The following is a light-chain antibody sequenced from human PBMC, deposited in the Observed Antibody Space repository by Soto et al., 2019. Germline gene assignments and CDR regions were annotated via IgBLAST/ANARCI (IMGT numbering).Light chain of an antibody. CDR1: SYNIGRHT. Sequence: QSVLPQPPSASGTPGQRVTISCSGSSYNIGRHTVNWYQQLPGTAPKPLIYSNNQRPSGVPDRFSVSKSGTSASLAISGLQSEDEADYYCAAWDDSLNGPVFGGGTKLTVL. J-gene: IGLJ2*01. CDR3: AAWDDSLNGPV. V-gene: IGLV1-44*01. CDR2: SNN.